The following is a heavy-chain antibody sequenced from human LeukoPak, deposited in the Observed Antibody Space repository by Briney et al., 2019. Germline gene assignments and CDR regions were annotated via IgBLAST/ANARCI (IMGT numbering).Heavy chain of an antibody. J-gene: IGHJ6*03. V-gene: IGHV3-48*04. D-gene: IGHD3-10*01. Sequence: GGSLRLSCTASGFIFSSYSMNWVRQAPGKGLEWVSYISGSGTSIYDADSVKGRFTISRDNAKNALYLQMNSLRAEDTAVYYCAKEGAITMVRGVIYYMDVWGKGTTVTVSS. CDR3: AKEGAITMVRGVIYYMDV. CDR1: GFIFSSYS. CDR2: ISGSGTSI.